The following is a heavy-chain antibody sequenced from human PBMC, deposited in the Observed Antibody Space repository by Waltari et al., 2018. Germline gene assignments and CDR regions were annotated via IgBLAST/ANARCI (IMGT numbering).Heavy chain of an antibody. V-gene: IGHV4-38-2*02. CDR3: ARDDGWDERGGY. CDR2: IYHSGRT. J-gene: IGHJ4*02. Sequence: QVQLQESGPGLVKPSETLSLTCAVSGYSISSGYYWGWIRQPPGKGLEWIGSIYHSGRTYYNPALKSRVTISVDTSKNQFSLKLSSVTAADTAVYYCARDDGWDERGGYWGQGTLVTVSS. D-gene: IGHD1-26*01. CDR1: GYSISSGYY.